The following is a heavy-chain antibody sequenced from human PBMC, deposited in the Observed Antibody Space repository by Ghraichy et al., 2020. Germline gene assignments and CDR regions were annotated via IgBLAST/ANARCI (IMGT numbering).Heavy chain of an antibody. V-gene: IGHV3-48*03. J-gene: IGHJ6*02. CDR2: ISSSGSTI. CDR3: ARVQAARTYYYYGMDV. D-gene: IGHD6-6*01. CDR1: GFTFSSYE. Sequence: GGSLRLSCAASGFTFSSYEMNWVRQAPGKGLEWVSYISSSGSTIYYADSVKGRFTISRDNAKNSLYLQMNSLRAEDTAVYYCARVQAARTYYYYGMDVWGQGTTVTVSS.